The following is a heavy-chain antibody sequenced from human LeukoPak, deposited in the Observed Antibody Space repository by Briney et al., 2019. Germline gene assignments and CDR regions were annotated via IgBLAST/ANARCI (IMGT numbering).Heavy chain of an antibody. D-gene: IGHD4-11*01. Sequence: GASVKVSCKASGYTFTKYGITWVRQAPGQGLEWMGWISTYNGNTNYAQKLQGRVTMTTDTSTSTAYMELRSLISDDAAVYYCASLQVDMTTVTKRRPSSHFDLWGRGTLVTVSS. CDR2: ISTYNGNT. CDR3: ASLQVDMTTVTKRRPSSHFDL. V-gene: IGHV1-18*01. J-gene: IGHJ2*01. CDR1: GYTFTKYG.